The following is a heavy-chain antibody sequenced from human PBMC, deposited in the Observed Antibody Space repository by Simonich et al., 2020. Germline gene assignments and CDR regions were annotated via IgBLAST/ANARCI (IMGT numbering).Heavy chain of an antibody. V-gene: IGHV4-59*12. CDR1: GGSISSYY. J-gene: IGHJ2*01. Sequence: QVQLQESGPGLVKPSETLSLTCTVSGGSISSYYWSWIRQPPVKGLEWIGYIYYSGSTNYNPSLKSRVTISVDTSKNQFSLKLSSVTAADTAVYYCARGKNYDILTGGWYFDLWGRGTLVTVSS. D-gene: IGHD3-9*01. CDR2: IYYSGST. CDR3: ARGKNYDILTGGWYFDL.